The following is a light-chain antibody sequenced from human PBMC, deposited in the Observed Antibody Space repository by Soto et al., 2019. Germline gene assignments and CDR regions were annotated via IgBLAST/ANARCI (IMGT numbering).Light chain of an antibody. CDR2: AAS. V-gene: IGKV1D-8*03. CDR1: QAIRSS. CDR3: QQYNSYPRT. J-gene: IGKJ1*01. Sequence: VIWMTQSPSLLSASTGDRVTISCRMSQAIRSSLAWYQQKPEKAPKLLIFAASTLQSGVPSRFSGSGSGTDFTLTISYLQSEDVATYFCQQYNSYPRTFGQGTKVDIK.